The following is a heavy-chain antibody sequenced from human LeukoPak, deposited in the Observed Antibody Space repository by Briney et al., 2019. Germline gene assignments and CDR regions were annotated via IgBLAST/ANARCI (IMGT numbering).Heavy chain of an antibody. Sequence: GGSMRLSCAASGFTFRSYEMNWVRQAPGKGLEWVADISSSGSTIKYADSVKGRFTISRDNAKNSLYLQMNSLRAEDTAVYYCARLARSLDLWGQGTLVTVSS. CDR2: ISSSGSTI. CDR3: ARLARSLDL. D-gene: IGHD3/OR15-3a*01. CDR1: GFTFRSYE. J-gene: IGHJ4*02. V-gene: IGHV3-48*03.